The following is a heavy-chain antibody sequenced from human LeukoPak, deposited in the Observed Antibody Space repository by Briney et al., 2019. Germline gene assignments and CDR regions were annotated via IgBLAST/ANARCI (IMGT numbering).Heavy chain of an antibody. V-gene: IGHV1-2*02. CDR2: INPNSGGT. Sequence: GASVKGSRKASVYTLTAYSMHRVRQAPGQGGEWMGWINPNSGGTDCAQRFQGRVTMTRDTSITMLYMEMSSLTPDDTAVYYCARAGYCSDGKCYTFDYWGQGTLVTVSS. CDR1: VYTLTAYS. D-gene: IGHD2-15*01. CDR3: ARAGYCSDGKCYTFDY. J-gene: IGHJ4*02.